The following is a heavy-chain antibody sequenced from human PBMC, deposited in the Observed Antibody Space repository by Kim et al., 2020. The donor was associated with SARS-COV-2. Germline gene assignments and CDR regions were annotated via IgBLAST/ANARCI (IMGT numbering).Heavy chain of an antibody. D-gene: IGHD2-8*01. J-gene: IGHJ5*02. CDR1: GGSISSSSYY. CDR2: IYYSGST. Sequence: SETLSLTCTVSGGSISSSSYYWGWIRQPPGKGLEWIESIYYSGSTYYNPSLKSRVTISVDTSKNQFSLKLRSVTAADTAVYYCARNSQPHDGRVYAMANWFDPWGQGXLVTVSS. CDR3: ARNSQPHDGRVYAMANWFDP. V-gene: IGHV4-39*01.